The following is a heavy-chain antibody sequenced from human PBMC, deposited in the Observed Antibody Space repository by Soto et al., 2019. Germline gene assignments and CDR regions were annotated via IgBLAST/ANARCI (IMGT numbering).Heavy chain of an antibody. CDR2: INSDGSST. D-gene: IGHD6-13*01. Sequence: GGSLRLSCAASGFTFSSYWMHWVRQAPGKGLVWVSRINSDGSSTSYADSVKGRFTISRDNAKNTLYLQMNSLRAEDTAVYYCLRSIAAAGREGHWFDPWGQGTLVTVSS. V-gene: IGHV3-74*01. CDR1: GFTFSSYW. CDR3: LRSIAAAGREGHWFDP. J-gene: IGHJ5*02.